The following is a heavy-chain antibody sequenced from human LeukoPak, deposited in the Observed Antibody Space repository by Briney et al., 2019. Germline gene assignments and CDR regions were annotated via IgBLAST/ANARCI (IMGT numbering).Heavy chain of an antibody. CDR2: ISGSGGST. Sequence: GGSLRLSCAASGFTFSSYAMSWVRQAPGKGLEWVSAISGSGGSTYYADSVKGRFTISRDNSKNTLYLQMNSLRAEDTAVYYCASSSGWYEYFQHWGQGTLVTVSS. V-gene: IGHV3-23*01. J-gene: IGHJ1*01. CDR3: ASSSGWYEYFQH. CDR1: GFTFSSYA. D-gene: IGHD6-19*01.